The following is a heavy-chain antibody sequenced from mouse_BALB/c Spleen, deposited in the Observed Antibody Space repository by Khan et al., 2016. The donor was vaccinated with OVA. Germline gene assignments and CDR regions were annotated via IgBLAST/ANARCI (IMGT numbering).Heavy chain of an antibody. J-gene: IGHJ3*01. CDR2: ISNCGTTP. D-gene: IGHD1-1*02. CDR3: AREGDGGGLDY. Sequence: EVELVESGGGFMQPGGSLTLSCATSGFTFTDYYMYWVRQTPEKRLEWVAYISNCGTTPYYSDTLRGRFTISRDNAKNTLYLQMSRLQSEDTAIYCGAREGDGGGLDYWGPGTMVTVSA. CDR1: GFTFTDYY. V-gene: IGHV5-12*02.